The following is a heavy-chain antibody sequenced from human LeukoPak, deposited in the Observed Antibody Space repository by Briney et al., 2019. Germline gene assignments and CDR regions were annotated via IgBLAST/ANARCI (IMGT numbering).Heavy chain of an antibody. D-gene: IGHD4-17*01. Sequence: GGSVEVSCKASGGTFSSYAISWVRQAPGQGLEWMGGIIPIFGTANYAQKFQGRVTITTDESTSTAYMELSSLRSEDTAVYYCARQTVTTILQSYYYYYMDVWGKGTTVTVSS. J-gene: IGHJ6*03. V-gene: IGHV1-69*05. CDR3: ARQTVTTILQSYYYYYMDV. CDR2: IIPIFGTA. CDR1: GGTFSSYA.